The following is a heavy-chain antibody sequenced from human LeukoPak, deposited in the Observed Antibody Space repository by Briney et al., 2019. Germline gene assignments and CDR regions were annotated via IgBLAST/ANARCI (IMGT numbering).Heavy chain of an antibody. V-gene: IGHV3-74*01. CDR3: ARVGYSYGFGDY. CDR2: INSDGSST. Sequence: GGSLRLSCAASGFTFSSYWMHWVRQAPGKGLVWVSRINSDGSSTSYADSVKGRFTISRDNAKNTLYPQMNSLRAEDTAVYYCARVGYSYGFGDYWGQGTLVTVSS. D-gene: IGHD5-18*01. CDR1: GFTFSSYW. J-gene: IGHJ4*02.